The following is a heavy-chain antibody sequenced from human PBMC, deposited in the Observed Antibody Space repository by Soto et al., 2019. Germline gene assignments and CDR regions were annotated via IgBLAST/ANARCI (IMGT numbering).Heavy chain of an antibody. CDR3: AREVGMYNWFDT. V-gene: IGHV3-48*01. CDR1: GFTFSSYS. J-gene: IGHJ5*02. Sequence: EVQLVESGGGLVQPGGSLRLSCAAPGFTFSSYSINWVRQVPGKGREWVSYISSSGSTIYYAASVKGRFTISRDNAKNSLYLQMNSLRAEDTAVYYCAREVGMYNWFDTWGQGTLGSVST. D-gene: IGHD3-10*01. CDR2: ISSSGSTI.